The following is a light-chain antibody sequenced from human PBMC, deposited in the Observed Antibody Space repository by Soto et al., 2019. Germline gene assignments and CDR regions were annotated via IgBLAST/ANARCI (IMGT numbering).Light chain of an antibody. CDR3: MQALQTGWT. CDR1: QSLLHSNGYNY. J-gene: IGKJ1*01. Sequence: DIVMTQSPLSLPVTPGEPASISCRSSQSLLHSNGYNYLDWYLQKPGHSPQLLIYLGSNLASGVPDRFSGSGSGTDFTLKISRVEAEDVGVYYCMQALQTGWTFGQGTKVEIK. CDR2: LGS. V-gene: IGKV2-28*01.